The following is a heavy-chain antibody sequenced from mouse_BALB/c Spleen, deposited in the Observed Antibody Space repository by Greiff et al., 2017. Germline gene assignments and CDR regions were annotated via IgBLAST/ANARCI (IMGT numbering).Heavy chain of an antibody. CDR3: ARQLRLRAMDY. J-gene: IGHJ4*01. CDR2: INPGSSTI. CDR1: GFDFSRYW. Sequence: EVKLVESGGGLVQPGGSLNLSCAASGFDFSRYWMSWARQAPGKGQEWIGEINPGSSTINYTPSLKDKFIISRDNAKNTLYLQMSKVRSEDTALYYCARQLRLRAMDYWGQGTSVTVSA. V-gene: IGHV4-2*02. D-gene: IGHD1-2*01.